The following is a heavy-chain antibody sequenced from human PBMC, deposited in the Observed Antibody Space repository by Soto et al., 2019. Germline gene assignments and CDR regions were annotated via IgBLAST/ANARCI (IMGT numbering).Heavy chain of an antibody. CDR2: VYRTRTA. V-gene: IGHV4-4*02. Sequence: QVQLQESGPGLVKPSGTLSLTCAVSGASISSTNWWSLVRQPPGKGLEWIGPVYRTRTANYNPSLKSRVTISLDKSNNKFSLNLNSVNAADTAVYYCARVLKSYYNALDVWGQGTTVTVSS. CDR3: ARVLKSYYNALDV. CDR1: GASISSTNW. J-gene: IGHJ6*02.